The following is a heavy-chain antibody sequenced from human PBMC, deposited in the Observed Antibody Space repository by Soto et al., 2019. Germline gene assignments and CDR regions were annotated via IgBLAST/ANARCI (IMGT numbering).Heavy chain of an antibody. CDR2: IISICGTA. J-gene: IGHJ4*02. V-gene: IGHV1-69*13. CDR1: GGTFSSYA. Sequence: SVQVSSKDSGGTFSSYAISWVGQAPGQELEWMGGIISICGTANNAQQFQRRVTITADETTSTAYMELSSLRSDDTAVYYCGRGRLPDYYDCESDYWGQGTLVTVSS. CDR3: GRGRLPDYYDCESDY. D-gene: IGHD3-22*01.